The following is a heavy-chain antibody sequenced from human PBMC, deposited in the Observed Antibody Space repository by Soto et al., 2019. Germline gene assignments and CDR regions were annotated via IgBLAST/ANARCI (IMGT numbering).Heavy chain of an antibody. Sequence: PSETLSLTCTVSGGSISSSSYYWGWIRQPPGKGLEWIGSIYYSGSTYYNPSLKSRVTISVDTSKNQFSLKLSSVTAADTFVYYCARHKGANYYDSSGQIDYWGQGTLVTVSS. D-gene: IGHD3-22*01. CDR2: IYYSGST. V-gene: IGHV4-39*01. CDR3: ARHKGANYYDSSGQIDY. CDR1: GGSISSSSYY. J-gene: IGHJ4*02.